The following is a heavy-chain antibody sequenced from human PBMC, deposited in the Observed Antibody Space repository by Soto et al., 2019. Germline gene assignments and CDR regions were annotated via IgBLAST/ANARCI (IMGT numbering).Heavy chain of an antibody. D-gene: IGHD6-6*01. Sequence: QVQLQESGPGLVKPSQTLSLTCTVSGGSISSGGYYWNWIRQHPGKDLEWIGYIYYSGSTNYNPSLKSRVTISVDTSKNQFSLKLSSVTAADAAVYYCARDSAIAARAFDIWGQGTLVTGSS. V-gene: IGHV4-31*03. CDR1: GGSISSGGYY. CDR2: IYYSGST. J-gene: IGHJ3*02. CDR3: ARDSAIAARAFDI.